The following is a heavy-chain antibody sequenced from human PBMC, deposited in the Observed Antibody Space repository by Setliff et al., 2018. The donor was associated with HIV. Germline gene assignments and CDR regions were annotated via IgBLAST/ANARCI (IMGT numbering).Heavy chain of an antibody. CDR2: INPNSGGT. V-gene: IGHV1-2*02. D-gene: IGHD3-9*01. CDR1: GYSFTGYY. CDR3: ARQDIPTGYYLFDY. J-gene: IGHJ4*02. Sequence: SVKVSCKASGYSFTGYYMHWVRQAPGQGLEWMGWINPNSGGTQYAQKFQGRVTMTRDTSISTGSMELSRLRSDDTAVYYCARQDIPTGYYLFDYWGQGTQVTVSS.